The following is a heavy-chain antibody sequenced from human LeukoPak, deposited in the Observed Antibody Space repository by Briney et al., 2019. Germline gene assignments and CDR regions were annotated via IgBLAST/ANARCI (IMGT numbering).Heavy chain of an antibody. CDR2: INHSGST. CDR3: ATLFWSGYY. CDR1: GGSFSGYY. J-gene: IGHJ4*02. Sequence: SETLSLTCAVYGGSFSGYYWSWIRQPPGKGLELIGEINHSGSTNYNPSLKSRVTISVDTSKNQFSLKLSSVTAADTAVYYCATLFWSGYYWGQGTLVTISS. V-gene: IGHV4-34*01. D-gene: IGHD3-3*01.